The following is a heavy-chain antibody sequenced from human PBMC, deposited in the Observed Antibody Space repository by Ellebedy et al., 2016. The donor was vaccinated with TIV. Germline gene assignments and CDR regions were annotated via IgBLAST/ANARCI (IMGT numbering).Heavy chain of an antibody. D-gene: IGHD3-9*01. CDR3: AREAYDVLTGYSSGMEV. CDR2: TGYSGST. V-gene: IGHV4-61*01. CDR1: GVSVSSGSYF. J-gene: IGHJ6*02. Sequence: PSETLSLTCSVSGVSVSSGSYFWSWIRQPPGKGLEWIGYTGYSGSTNYNPSLKSRVSISADTSQNQFSLKLTSVTAADPAVYYCAREAYDVLTGYSSGMEVWGQGTTVTVSS.